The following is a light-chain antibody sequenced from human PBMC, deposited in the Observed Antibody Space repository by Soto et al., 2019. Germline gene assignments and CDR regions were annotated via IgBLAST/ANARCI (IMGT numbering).Light chain of an antibody. CDR2: GAS. CDR1: QSVSSN. V-gene: IGKV3-15*01. J-gene: IGKJ2*01. CDR3: QQYNNWPPYT. Sequence: EILMTQSPATLSVSPGEGATLSCRASQSVSSNLAWYQQKPGQAPRLLIYGASSRATGIPARFSSSGSGTEFTLTISSLQPEYFAVYYCQQYNNWPPYTFGQGTKLEIK.